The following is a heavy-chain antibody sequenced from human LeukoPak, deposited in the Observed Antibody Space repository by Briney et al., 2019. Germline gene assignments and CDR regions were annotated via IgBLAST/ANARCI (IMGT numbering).Heavy chain of an antibody. Sequence: SETLSLTCTVSGGSISSYYWSWIRQPPGKGLEWMGYIYYSGSTNYNPSLKSRVTISVDTSKNQFSLKLSSVTAADTAVYYCARGSDYYGSGSYYDYDYWGQGTLVTVSS. CDR1: GGSISSYY. J-gene: IGHJ4*02. V-gene: IGHV4-59*01. CDR3: ARGSDYYGSGSYYDYDY. CDR2: IYYSGST. D-gene: IGHD3-10*01.